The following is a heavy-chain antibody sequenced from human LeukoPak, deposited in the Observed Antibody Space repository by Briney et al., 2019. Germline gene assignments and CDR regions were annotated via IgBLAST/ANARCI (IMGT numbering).Heavy chain of an antibody. CDR1: GYTFTSYD. Sequence: ASVKVSCKASGYTFTSYDINWVRQATGQGLEWMGWMNPNSGNTGYAQKFQGRVTITRNTSISTAYMELSSLRSEDTAVYYCARGNSILENYYYYMDVWGKGTTVTVSS. J-gene: IGHJ6*03. D-gene: IGHD3-3*01. V-gene: IGHV1-8*03. CDR2: MNPNSGNT. CDR3: ARGNSILENYYYYMDV.